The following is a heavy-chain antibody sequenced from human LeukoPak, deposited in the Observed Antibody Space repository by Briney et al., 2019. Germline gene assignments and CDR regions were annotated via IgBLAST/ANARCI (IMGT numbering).Heavy chain of an antibody. D-gene: IGHD6-13*01. CDR1: GGSISTYY. V-gene: IGHV4-4*07. J-gene: IGHJ5*02. CDR3: ARALGYSSSWYGGNWFDP. CDR2: IYTSGST. Sequence: SETLSLTCTVFGGSISTYYWTWIRQPAGKGLEWIGRIYTSGSTNYNPSLKSRVTMSVDTSKNQFSLKLSSVTAADTAVYYCARALGYSSSWYGGNWFDPWGQGTLVTVSS.